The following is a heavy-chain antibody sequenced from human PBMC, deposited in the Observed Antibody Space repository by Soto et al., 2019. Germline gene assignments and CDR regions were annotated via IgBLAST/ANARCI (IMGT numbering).Heavy chain of an antibody. D-gene: IGHD3-10*01. Sequence: SETLSLTCTVSVGSVSSGSYYWSWIRQPPGKGLEWIGYIYYSGSTNYNPSLKSRVTISEDTSKNQFSLKLSSVTAADTAVYYCARGDYYGSGSYWWFDPWGQGTLVTVSS. CDR3: ARGDYYGSGSYWWFDP. J-gene: IGHJ5*02. CDR2: IYYSGST. V-gene: IGHV4-61*01. CDR1: VGSVSSGSYY.